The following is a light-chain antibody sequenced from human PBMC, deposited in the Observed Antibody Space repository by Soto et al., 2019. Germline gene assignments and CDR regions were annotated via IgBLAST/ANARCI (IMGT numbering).Light chain of an antibody. Sequence: QSVLTQPRSVSGSPGQSVTISCTGTSSDVGGFNSVSWYQQHPGKAPNLMIYDVNKRPSGVPDRFSGSKSGSTASLTISGLQAEDEADNHCCSYACSNSSGFANGTKVTV. V-gene: IGLV2-11*01. CDR2: DVN. CDR1: SSDVGGFNS. CDR3: CSYACSNSSG. J-gene: IGLJ1*01.